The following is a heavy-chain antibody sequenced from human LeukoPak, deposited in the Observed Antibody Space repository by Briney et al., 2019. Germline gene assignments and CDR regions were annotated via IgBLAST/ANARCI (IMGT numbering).Heavy chain of an antibody. CDR2: INHSGST. CDR1: GGSFSGYY. J-gene: IGHJ5*02. V-gene: IGHV4-34*01. Sequence: SETLSLTCAVYGGSFSGYYWSWIRQPPGKGPEWIGEINHSGSTNYNPSLMSRVTISVDTSKNQFSLRLSSVTAADTAVYYCARGPDSGSYYAWFDPWGQGTLVTVSS. CDR3: ARGPDSGSYYAWFDP. D-gene: IGHD1-26*01.